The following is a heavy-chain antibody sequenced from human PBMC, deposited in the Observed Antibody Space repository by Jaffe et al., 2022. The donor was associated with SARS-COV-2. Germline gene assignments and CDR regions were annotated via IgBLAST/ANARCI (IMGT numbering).Heavy chain of an antibody. CDR2: ISNSGGST. D-gene: IGHD3-10*01. Sequence: EVQLLESGGGLVQPGGSLRLSCAASGFTFSSYTMSWVRQAPGKGLEWVSGISNSGGSTYYADSVKGRFTISRDNSKNTLSLQMNSLRAEDTAIYYCAKFRRSTGFGGESDYWGQGTRVVVSS. CDR1: GFTFSSYT. V-gene: IGHV3-23*01. J-gene: IGHJ4*02. CDR3: AKFRRSTGFGGESDY.